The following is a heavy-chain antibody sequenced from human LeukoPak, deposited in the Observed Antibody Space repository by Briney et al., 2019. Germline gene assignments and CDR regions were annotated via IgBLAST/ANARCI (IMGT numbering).Heavy chain of an antibody. J-gene: IGHJ6*03. CDR3: ARVGTVASLYYMDV. D-gene: IGHD6-6*01. Sequence: ASVKVSCKASGYTFTGYYMHWVRQAPGEGLEWMGWINPNSGGTNYAQKFQGRVTMTRDTSISTAYMELSRLRSDDTAVYYCARVGTVASLYYMDVWGKGTTVTVSS. CDR2: INPNSGGT. V-gene: IGHV1-2*02. CDR1: GYTFTGYY.